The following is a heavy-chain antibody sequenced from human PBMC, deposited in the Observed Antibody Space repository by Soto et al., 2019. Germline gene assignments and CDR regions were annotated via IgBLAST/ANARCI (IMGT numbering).Heavy chain of an antibody. CDR1: GGSVSSGDYY. CDR2: IYYTGST. D-gene: IGHD6-13*01. Sequence: QVQLQESGPGLVKPSQTLSLTCTVSGGSVSSGDYYWSWIRQAPGKGLEWIGYIYYTGSTDYNPSLKSRVTISIDTSKNNFSLKLTSVTAADTAIHYCARIVAADYYLDYWGQGTLVTVSS. J-gene: IGHJ4*02. CDR3: ARIVAADYYLDY. V-gene: IGHV4-30-4*01.